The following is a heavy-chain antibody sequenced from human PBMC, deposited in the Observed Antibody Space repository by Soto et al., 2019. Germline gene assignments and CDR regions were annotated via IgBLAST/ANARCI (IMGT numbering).Heavy chain of an antibody. CDR2: IWYDGSNK. CDR3: ARRGSSWYGGYFDC. V-gene: IGHV3-33*01. CDR1: GFTFSSYG. D-gene: IGHD6-13*01. J-gene: IGHJ4*02. Sequence: QVQLVESGGGVVQPGRSLRLSCAASGFTFSSYGMHWVRQAPGKGLEWVAVIWYDGSNKYYADSVKGRFTIFRDNSKNTLYLQMNSLRAEDTAVYYCARRGSSWYGGYFDCWGQGTLVTVSS.